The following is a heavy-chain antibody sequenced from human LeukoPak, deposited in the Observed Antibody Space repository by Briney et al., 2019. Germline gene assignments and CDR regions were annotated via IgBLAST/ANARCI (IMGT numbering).Heavy chain of an antibody. CDR1: GFTFSSYS. V-gene: IGHV3-21*01. D-gene: IGHD1-26*01. Sequence: GGSLRLSCAASGFTFSSYSMNWVRQAPGKGLEWVSSISSSSSYIYYADSVKGRFTISRDNAKNSLYLQMNSLRAEDTAVYYCARGTSGSYCSYWGQGTLVTVSS. J-gene: IGHJ4*02. CDR3: ARGTSGSYCSY. CDR2: ISSSSSYI.